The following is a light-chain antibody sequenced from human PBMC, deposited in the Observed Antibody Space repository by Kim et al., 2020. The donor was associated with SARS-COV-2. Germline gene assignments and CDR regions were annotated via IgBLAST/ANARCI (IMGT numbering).Light chain of an antibody. J-gene: IGKJ1*01. Sequence: ASVGDRVTITCRASQSIRTSLAWYQQKSGKAPKLLIYSASTLESGVPSRFSGSGSGPEFTLTISSLHPDDFATYYCQQYDIIPRTFGRGTKVDIK. CDR1: QSIRTS. V-gene: IGKV1-5*03. CDR3: QQYDIIPRT. CDR2: SAS.